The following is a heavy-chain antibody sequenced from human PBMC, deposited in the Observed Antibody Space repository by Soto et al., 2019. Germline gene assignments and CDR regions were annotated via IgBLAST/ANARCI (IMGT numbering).Heavy chain of an antibody. CDR1: GSAFSRYA. CDR2: IFPMYGTP. CDR3: ARDYEYQIPEFSALET. Sequence: QVLLVQSGAEVKKPGSSVKVSCKASGSAFSRYAISWVRQAPGQGLEWVGGIFPMYGTPVYAQKLQGRVMVTADEATTTDYVKLSALRYEDTAFYYCARDYEYQIPEFSALETWCQGTMVTVSS. D-gene: IGHD5-12*01. V-gene: IGHV1-69*01. J-gene: IGHJ3*02.